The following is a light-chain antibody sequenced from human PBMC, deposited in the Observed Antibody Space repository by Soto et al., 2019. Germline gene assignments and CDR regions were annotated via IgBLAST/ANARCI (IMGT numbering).Light chain of an antibody. V-gene: IGLV2-14*01. CDR2: DVS. CDR1: TSDVGSYNS. J-gene: IGLJ1*01. CDR3: SSYTSSSSYG. Sequence: QSVLTQPASVSGSPGQSITISCTGTTSDVGSYNSVSWYQQYPGKAPKLMIHDVSNRPSGVSNRFSGSKSGNTASLTISGFQAEDEADYYCSSYTSSSSYGFGSGTKVTVL.